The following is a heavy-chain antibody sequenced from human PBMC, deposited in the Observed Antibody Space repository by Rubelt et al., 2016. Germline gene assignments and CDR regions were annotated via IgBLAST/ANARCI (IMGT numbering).Heavy chain of an antibody. CDR2: IIPIFGTA. CDR1: GYTFTSYA. CDR3: ARSLPTTDYYYGMDV. Sequence: QVQLVQSGAEVKKPGASVKVSCKASGYTFTSYAMHWVRQAPGQRLEWMGGIIPIFGTANYAQKFLGWVTITADDSTSTAYMELSSLRSEDTSGYYCARSLPTTDYYYGMDVWGQGTTVTVSS. D-gene: IGHD4-17*01. V-gene: IGHV1-69*13. J-gene: IGHJ6*02.